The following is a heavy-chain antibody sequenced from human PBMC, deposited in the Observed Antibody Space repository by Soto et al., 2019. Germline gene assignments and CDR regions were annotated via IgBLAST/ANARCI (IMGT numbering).Heavy chain of an antibody. D-gene: IGHD5-18*01. Sequence: QVQLVQSGAEVREPGASVKVSCKASGYTFTNYGVSWVRQAPGQGLEWMGWIGGYKGNTNYAQKLQGRVTLTTDTPRSTAYMERRSLRSDDTAVYYCAPHTLDTGMPSGYWGQGTLVTVSS. V-gene: IGHV1-18*01. CDR2: IGGYKGNT. CDR1: GYTFTNYG. J-gene: IGHJ4*02. CDR3: APHTLDTGMPSGY.